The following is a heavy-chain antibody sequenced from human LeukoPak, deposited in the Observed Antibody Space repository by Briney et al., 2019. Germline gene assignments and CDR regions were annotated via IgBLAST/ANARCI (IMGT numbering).Heavy chain of an antibody. J-gene: IGHJ4*02. CDR1: GFTFSSYG. V-gene: IGHV3-30*02. Sequence: GGSLRLSCAASGFTFSSYGMHWVRQAPGKGLEWVAFIRYDGSNKYYADSVKGRFTISRDNSKNTLYLQMNSLRAEDTAVYYCAKEKDIVVVPAAVGDLDYWGQGTLVTVSS. CDR2: IRYDGSNK. CDR3: AKEKDIVVVPAAVGDLDY. D-gene: IGHD2-2*01.